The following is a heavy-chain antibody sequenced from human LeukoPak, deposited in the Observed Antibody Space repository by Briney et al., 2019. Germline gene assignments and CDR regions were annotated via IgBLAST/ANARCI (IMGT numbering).Heavy chain of an antibody. D-gene: IGHD5-18*01. CDR1: GGSFSGYY. CDR3: ARLTLDTAMAPNWFDP. J-gene: IGHJ5*02. V-gene: IGHV4-34*01. Sequence: SSETLSLTCAVYGGSFSGYYWSWIRQPPGKGLEWIAEINHSGSTNYNPSLKSRVTISVDTSKNQFSLKLSSVTAADTAVYYCARLTLDTAMAPNWFDPWGQGTLVTVSS. CDR2: INHSGST.